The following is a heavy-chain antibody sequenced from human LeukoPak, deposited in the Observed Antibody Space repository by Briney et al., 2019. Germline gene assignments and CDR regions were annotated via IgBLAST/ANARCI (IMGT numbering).Heavy chain of an antibody. CDR2: FYTSGST. D-gene: IGHD1-26*01. J-gene: IGHJ4*02. Sequence: SETLSLTCTVSGGSISSGSYSWSWIRQPAGKGLEWIGRFYTSGSTNYNPSLKSRVTISVDTSKNQFSLKLSSVTAADTAVYYCARDLPVEVGADFDYWGQGTLVTVSS. V-gene: IGHV4-61*02. CDR3: ARDLPVEVGADFDY. CDR1: GGSISSGSYS.